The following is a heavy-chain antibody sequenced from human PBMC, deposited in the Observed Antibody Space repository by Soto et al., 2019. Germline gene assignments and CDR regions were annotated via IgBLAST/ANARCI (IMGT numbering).Heavy chain of an antibody. CDR3: ARDLVQLGEDVDTPMGDAFDI. CDR1: GFTFSSYD. D-gene: IGHD5-18*01. V-gene: IGHV3-33*01. Sequence: GGSLRLSCAASGFTFSSYDMHWVRQAPGKGLEWLAVIWYDGSNKYYADSVKGRFTISRDNSKNTLYLQVNSLRAEDTAVYYCARDLVQLGEDVDTPMGDAFDIWGQGTMVTVSS. CDR2: IWYDGSNK. J-gene: IGHJ3*02.